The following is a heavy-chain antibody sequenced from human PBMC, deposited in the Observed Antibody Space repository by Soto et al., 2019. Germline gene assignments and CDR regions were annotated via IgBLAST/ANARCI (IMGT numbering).Heavy chain of an antibody. J-gene: IGHJ4*02. CDR2: FDPEDGET. CDR3: ARDLGRDGYVGSYDAQSRYYFDY. Sequence: ASVKVSCKVSGYTLTELSMHWVRQAPGKGLEWMGGFDPEDGETIYAQKFQGRVTMTEDTSTDTAYMELSSLRSEDTAVYYCARDLGRDGYVGSYDAQSRYYFDYWGQGTLVTVSS. V-gene: IGHV1-24*01. D-gene: IGHD5-12*01. CDR1: GYTLTELS.